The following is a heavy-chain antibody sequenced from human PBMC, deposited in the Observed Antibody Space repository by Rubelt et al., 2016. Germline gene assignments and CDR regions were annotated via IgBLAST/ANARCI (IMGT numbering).Heavy chain of an antibody. CDR1: GYSFTSYA. V-gene: IGHV1-8*02. J-gene: IGHJ4*02. Sequence: QVQLVQSGAEVKKPGASVKVSCRASGYSFTSYAMHWVRQAPGQRLEWMGWMNPDSGNTGYAQNIQGRVTMTRNTSISTAYMELSSLRAEDTAVYYCATPSGYWGQGTLVTVSS. CDR3: ATPSGY. CDR2: MNPDSGNT.